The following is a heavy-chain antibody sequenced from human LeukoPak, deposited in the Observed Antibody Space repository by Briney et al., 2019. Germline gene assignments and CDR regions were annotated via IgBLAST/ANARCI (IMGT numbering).Heavy chain of an antibody. CDR3: ARHAFFDSTGYYYYFDY. D-gene: IGHD3-22*01. J-gene: IGHJ4*02. Sequence: PSETLSLTCAVSGYSISIGYYWGWIRPPPGKGLEWIGSVYHSGSTYYNPSLKSRVTLSMDTSRNQFSLKLYSATAADTAAYYCARHAFFDSTGYYYYFDYWGQGSLVTVSS. V-gene: IGHV4-38-2*01. CDR2: VYHSGST. CDR1: GYSISIGYY.